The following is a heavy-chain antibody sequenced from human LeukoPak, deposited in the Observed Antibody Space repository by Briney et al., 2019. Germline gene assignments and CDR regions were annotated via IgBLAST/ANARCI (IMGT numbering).Heavy chain of an antibody. V-gene: IGHV3-23*01. D-gene: IGHD6-13*01. Sequence: PGGALRLSCAASGFTFSSYAMSWVGQAPGKGREGVSGISGSGGSTYYADSVKGGFTISRDNSKNTLYLQMNSLSAEDTAVYYCAKLVIIAAAAPYDYWGQGTLVTDSS. CDR3: AKLVIIAAAAPYDY. CDR1: GFTFSSYA. CDR2: ISGSGGST. J-gene: IGHJ4*02.